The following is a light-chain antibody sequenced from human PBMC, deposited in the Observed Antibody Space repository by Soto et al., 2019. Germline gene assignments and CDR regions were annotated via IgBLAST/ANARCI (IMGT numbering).Light chain of an antibody. CDR3: GSYAGNDNFV. V-gene: IGLV3-9*01. J-gene: IGLJ1*01. CDR1: KIGNKN. Sequence: SYELTQPLSVSVALGQTATITCGGNKIGNKNVHWCQQKPGQAPVLVIYRDTNRPSGIPERFSGSNSGNTASLTVSGLQAEDEADYYCGSYAGNDNFVFGTGTKLTVL. CDR2: RDT.